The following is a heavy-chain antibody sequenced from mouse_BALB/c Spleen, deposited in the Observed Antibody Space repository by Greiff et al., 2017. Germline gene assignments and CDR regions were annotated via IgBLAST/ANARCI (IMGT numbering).Heavy chain of an antibody. CDR2: ISSGGSYT. CDR3: AYDFYFDY. J-gene: IGHJ2*01. Sequence: EVQGVESGGGLVKPGGSLKLSCAATGFTFSSYAMSWVRQTPEKRLEWVATISSGGSYTYYPDSVKGRFTISRDNAKNTLYLQMSSLRSEDTAMYYCAYDFYFDYWGQGTTLTVSS. CDR1: GFTFSSYA. V-gene: IGHV5-9-3*01. D-gene: IGHD2-4*01.